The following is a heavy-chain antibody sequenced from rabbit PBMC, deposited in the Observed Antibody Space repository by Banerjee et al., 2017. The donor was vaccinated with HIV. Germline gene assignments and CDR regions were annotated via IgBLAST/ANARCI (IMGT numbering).Heavy chain of an antibody. J-gene: IGHJ4*01. CDR1: GFSFSNTNY. D-gene: IGHD4-1*01. CDR3: AGGDATSGWGFNL. CDR2: IATGSSGST. V-gene: IGHV1S40*01. Sequence: QSLEESGGDLVKPGASLTLTCTASGFSFSNTNYMSWVRQAPGKGLEWIGCIATGSSGSTYYASWAKGRFTISKTSSTTVTLQMTSLTAADTATYFCAGGDATSGWGFNLWGPGTLVTVS.